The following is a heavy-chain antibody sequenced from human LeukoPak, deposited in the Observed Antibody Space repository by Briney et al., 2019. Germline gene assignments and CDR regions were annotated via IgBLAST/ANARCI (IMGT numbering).Heavy chain of an antibody. CDR1: EFTFSSYT. J-gene: IGHJ4*02. V-gene: IGHV3-21*01. CDR3: VRGSRGNFDY. Sequence: GGSLRLSCAASEFTFSSYTMNWVRQAPGKGLEWVSSISSNNNYIYYADSVKGRFTISRDNAKNSLYLQMNSLRAEDTAVYYCVRGSRGNFDYWGQGTLVTVSS. CDR2: ISSNNNYI. D-gene: IGHD4-23*01.